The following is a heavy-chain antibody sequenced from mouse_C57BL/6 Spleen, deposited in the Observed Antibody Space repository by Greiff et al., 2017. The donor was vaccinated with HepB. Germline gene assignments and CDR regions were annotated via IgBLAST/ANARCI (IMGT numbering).Heavy chain of an antibody. CDR2: IDPEDGET. D-gene: IGHD2-4*01. J-gene: IGHJ2*01. V-gene: IGHV14-2*01. Sequence: DVKLVESGAELVKPGASVKLSCTASGFNIKDYYMHWVKQRTEQGLEWIGRIDPEDGETKYAPKFQGKATITADTSSNTAYLQLSSLTAEDTAVYYCARAGLRQGYYFDYWGQGTTLTVSS. CDR3: ARAGLRQGYYFDY. CDR1: GFNIKDYY.